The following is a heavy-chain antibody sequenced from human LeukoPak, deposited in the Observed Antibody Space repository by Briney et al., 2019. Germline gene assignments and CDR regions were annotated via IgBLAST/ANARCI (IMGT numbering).Heavy chain of an antibody. CDR3: ARRRGGYGEGELDY. D-gene: IGHD4-17*01. Sequence: PGGSLGLSCAASGFIASNKYMSWVRQAPGKGLEWGTPIRSDGTTDYADSVKGRFTISRDDSKNTLYLQMNSLRVEDTAVYSCARRRGGYGEGELDYWGQGTLVTVPS. CDR2: IRSDGTT. V-gene: IGHV3-66*04. J-gene: IGHJ4*02. CDR1: GFIASNKY.